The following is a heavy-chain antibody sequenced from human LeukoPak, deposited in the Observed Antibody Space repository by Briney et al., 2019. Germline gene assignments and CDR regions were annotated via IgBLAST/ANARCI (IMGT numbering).Heavy chain of an antibody. V-gene: IGHV4-39*01. J-gene: IGHJ6*03. CDR3: ARQSGYCTNGVCYTWFFYHYYMDV. Sequence: PSETLSLTCTVSGGSLSSSSYYWGWIRQPPGKGREWIGSIYFSGSTYYNPSIKSRVTISVDTSNIQFSLTLSSVTAADTAVYYCARQSGYCTNGVCYTWFFYHYYMDVWGKGTTVTVSS. D-gene: IGHD2-8*01. CDR2: IYFSGST. CDR1: GGSLSSSSYY.